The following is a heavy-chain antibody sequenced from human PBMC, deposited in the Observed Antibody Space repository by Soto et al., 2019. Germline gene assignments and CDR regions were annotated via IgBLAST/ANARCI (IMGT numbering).Heavy chain of an antibody. CDR2: IYYSGST. Sequence: SETLSLTCTVSGGSISSYYWSWIRQPPGKGLEWIGYIYYSGSTNYNPSLKSRVTISVDTSKNQFSLKLSSVTAADTAVYYCAREIPSMVRGVIITFMDVWGQGTTVT. CDR1: GGSISSYY. D-gene: IGHD3-10*01. CDR3: AREIPSMVRGVIITFMDV. J-gene: IGHJ6*02. V-gene: IGHV4-59*01.